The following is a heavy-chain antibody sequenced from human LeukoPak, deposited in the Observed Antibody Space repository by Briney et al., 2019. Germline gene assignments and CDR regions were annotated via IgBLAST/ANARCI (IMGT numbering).Heavy chain of an antibody. CDR2: IYHSGST. CDR3: ARHSGEEMATTDFDY. Sequence: PSETLSLTCAVSGYSISSGYYWGWIRQPPGKGLEWIGSIYHSGSTYYNPALKSRVTISVDTSKNQFSLKLSSVTAADTAVYYCARHSGEEMATTDFDYWGLGTLVTVSS. V-gene: IGHV4-38-2*01. CDR1: GYSISSGYY. J-gene: IGHJ4*02. D-gene: IGHD5-24*01.